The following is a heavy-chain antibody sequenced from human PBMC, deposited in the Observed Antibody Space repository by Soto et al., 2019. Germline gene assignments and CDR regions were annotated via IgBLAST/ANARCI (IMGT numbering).Heavy chain of an antibody. CDR2: IIPIFGTA. V-gene: IGHV1-69*06. CDR3: AREGDGYNYSSDY. J-gene: IGHJ4*02. D-gene: IGHD5-12*01. Sequence: QVQLVQSGAEVKKPGSSVKVSCKASGGTFSSYAISWVRQAPGQGLEWMGGIIPIFGTANYAQKFQARVTITADKSTSTAYMELRSLRSEDTAVYYCAREGDGYNYSSDYWGQGTLVTVSS. CDR1: GGTFSSYA.